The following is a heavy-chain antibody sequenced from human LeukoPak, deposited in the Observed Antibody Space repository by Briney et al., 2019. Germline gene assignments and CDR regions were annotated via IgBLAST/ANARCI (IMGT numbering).Heavy chain of an antibody. CDR3: ARWPEGFDI. CDR2: TNHSGST. Sequence: KTSETLSLTCAVYGGSFSGYYWSWIRQPPGKGLEWIGETNHSGSTNYNPSLKSRVTISVDTSKNQFSLKLSSVTAADTAVYYCARWPEGFDIWGQGTMVTVSS. CDR1: GGSFSGYY. V-gene: IGHV4-34*01. D-gene: IGHD5-12*01. J-gene: IGHJ3*02.